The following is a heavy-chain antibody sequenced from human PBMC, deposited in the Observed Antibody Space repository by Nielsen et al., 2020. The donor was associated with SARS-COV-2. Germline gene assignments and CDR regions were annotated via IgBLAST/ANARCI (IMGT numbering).Heavy chain of an antibody. CDR3: AREETSYVYGMDV. D-gene: IGHD3-16*01. CDR2: IWYDGTKK. V-gene: IGHV3-33*08. CDR1: GFTFSGYG. Sequence: GGSLRLSCAASGFTFSGYGMHWVRQAPGKGLEWVAIIWYDGTKKYYADSVKGRFTISRDSSKSTLFLQMNSLRAEDTAVYYCAREETSYVYGMDVWGQGTTVTVSS. J-gene: IGHJ6*02.